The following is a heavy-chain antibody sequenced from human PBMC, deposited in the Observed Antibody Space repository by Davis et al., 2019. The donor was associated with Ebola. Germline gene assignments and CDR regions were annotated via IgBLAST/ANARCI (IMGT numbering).Heavy chain of an antibody. D-gene: IGHD1-14*01. J-gene: IGHJ4*02. Sequence: MPSETLSLTCGVFAASLSGYYWSCIRQSPGRGLEWIGEIHHSGITNYAPSLKNRVTISADTSKSQFSLKLNSVTAADTAVYYCARSGGGRGPDYGEFWGQGTLVTVSS. CDR2: IHHSGIT. V-gene: IGHV4-34*01. CDR3: ARSGGGRGPDYGEF. CDR1: AASLSGYY.